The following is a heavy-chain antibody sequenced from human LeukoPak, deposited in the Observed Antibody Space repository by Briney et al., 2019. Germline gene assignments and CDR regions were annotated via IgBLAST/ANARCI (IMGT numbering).Heavy chain of an antibody. D-gene: IGHD1-1*01. CDR3: ASTTREEYFDY. J-gene: IGHJ4*02. CDR1: RGSISSYY. CDR2: IYTSGRT. Sequence: SETLSLTCTVSRGSISSYYWSWLRQPAGKGLEWMGRIYTSGRTNYNPSLKSRVTIPFHASKNQSSLMLSSVPSAATAVYYCASTTREEYFDYWGQGNLVTVSS. V-gene: IGHV4-4*07.